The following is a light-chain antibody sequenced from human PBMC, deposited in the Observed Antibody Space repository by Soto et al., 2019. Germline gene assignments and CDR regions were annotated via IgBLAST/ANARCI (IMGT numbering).Light chain of an antibody. V-gene: IGLV3-21*01. J-gene: IGLJ3*02. Sequence: SYELTQPPSVSVAPGKTASVACGGSNIGSKSVHWYQKKSGQAPVLVMYYDSDRPSGIPERFSGSNSGNTATLTISRVEAGDEADYYCQVWEISSGHVVLGGGTKLTAL. CDR3: QVWEISSGHVV. CDR1: NIGSKS. CDR2: YDS.